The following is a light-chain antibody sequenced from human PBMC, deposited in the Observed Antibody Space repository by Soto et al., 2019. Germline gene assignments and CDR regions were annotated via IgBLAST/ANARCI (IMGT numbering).Light chain of an antibody. J-gene: IGKJ1*01. V-gene: IGKV4-1*01. CDR3: QQYYSTPWT. CDR2: WAS. CDR1: QSILYSSNNKNY. Sequence: DIVMTQSPDSLAMSLGERATINCQSSQSILYSSNNKNYLAWYQQKPGQPPKPLIYWASTRESGVPDRFSGSGSGTDFTLTISSLQAEDVGVYYCQQYYSTPWTFGQGTKVEIK.